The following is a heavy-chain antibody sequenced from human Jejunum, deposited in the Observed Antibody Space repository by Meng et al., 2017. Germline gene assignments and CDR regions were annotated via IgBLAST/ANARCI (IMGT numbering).Heavy chain of an antibody. Sequence: GESLKISCAASGFTFNSYWMSWVRQAPGKGLEWVANIKHDGSEEHYVDSVKGRFIISRDDSEKTAYLQMNSLKTDDTAIYYCAKYHTSGYLSVWGQRTLVTVSS. CDR1: GFTFNSYW. CDR2: IKHDGSEE. D-gene: IGHD3-22*01. J-gene: IGHJ4*02. V-gene: IGHV3-7*03. CDR3: AKYHTSGYLSV.